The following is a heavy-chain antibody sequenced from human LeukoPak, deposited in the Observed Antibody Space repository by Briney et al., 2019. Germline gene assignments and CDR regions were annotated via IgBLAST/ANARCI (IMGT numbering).Heavy chain of an antibody. D-gene: IGHD3-3*01. J-gene: IGHJ4*02. V-gene: IGHV7-4-1*02. CDR3: ARVGLLEWLLAPFDY. CDR2: INTNTGNP. Sequence: ASVKVSCKASGYTFTGYYMHWVRQAPGQGLEWMGWINTNTGNPTYAQGFTGRFVFSLDTSVSTAYLQISSLKAEDTAVYYCARVGLLEWLLAPFDYWGQGTLVTVSS. CDR1: GYTFTGYY.